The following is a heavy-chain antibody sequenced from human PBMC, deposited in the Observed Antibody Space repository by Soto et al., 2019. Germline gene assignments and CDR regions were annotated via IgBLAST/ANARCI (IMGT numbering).Heavy chain of an antibody. J-gene: IGHJ4*02. CDR3: AREKTAMVTVDY. CDR2: ITSSGSTI. V-gene: IGHV3-11*01. Sequence: GSLRLSCAASGFTFSDYYMSCIRQAPGKGLEWVSYITSSGSTIYYADSVKGRFTISRDNAKNSLYLQMNSLRAEDTAVYYCAREKTAMVTVDYWGQGTLVTVSS. CDR1: GFTFSDYY. D-gene: IGHD5-18*01.